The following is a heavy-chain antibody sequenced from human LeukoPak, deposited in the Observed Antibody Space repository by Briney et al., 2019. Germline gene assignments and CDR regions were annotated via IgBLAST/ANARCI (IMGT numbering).Heavy chain of an antibody. CDR1: GGSISSGDYY. J-gene: IGHJ3*02. V-gene: IGHV4-30-4*01. Sequence: SETLSLTCTVSGGSISSGDYYWSWIRQPPGKGLEWIGYIYYSGSTYYNPSLKSRVTISVDTSKNQFSLKLSSVTAADTAVYYCARVISTRSMVRGVTPKPDAFDIWGQGTMVTVSS. D-gene: IGHD3-10*01. CDR3: ARVISTRSMVRGVTPKPDAFDI. CDR2: IYYSGST.